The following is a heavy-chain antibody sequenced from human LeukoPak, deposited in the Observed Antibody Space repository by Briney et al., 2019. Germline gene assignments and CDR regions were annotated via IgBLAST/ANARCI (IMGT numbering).Heavy chain of an antibody. CDR2: IKQDGREK. CDR1: GFTFSTYW. Sequence: GGSLRLSCATSGFTFSTYWMTWVRQAPGKGLEWVANIKQDGREKYYVDSVEGRFAISRDNTKHSLYLQMNSLRADDTAMYYCTTHAGTYFPQWGQGTLVTVSS. J-gene: IGHJ1*01. D-gene: IGHD6-13*01. V-gene: IGHV3-7*01. CDR3: TTHAGTYFPQ.